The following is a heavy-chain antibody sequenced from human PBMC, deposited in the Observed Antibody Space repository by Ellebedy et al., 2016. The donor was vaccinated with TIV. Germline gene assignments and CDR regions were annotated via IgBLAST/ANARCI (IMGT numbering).Heavy chain of an antibody. Sequence: GESLKISXAASGFTFSSYWMHWVRQAPGKGLVWVSRINSDGSSTSYADSVKGRFTISRDNSKNTLYLQMNSLRAEDTAVYYCATADYGDFLGYFDYWGQGTLVTVSS. CDR1: GFTFSSYW. J-gene: IGHJ4*02. CDR3: ATADYGDFLGYFDY. CDR2: INSDGSST. V-gene: IGHV3-74*01. D-gene: IGHD4-17*01.